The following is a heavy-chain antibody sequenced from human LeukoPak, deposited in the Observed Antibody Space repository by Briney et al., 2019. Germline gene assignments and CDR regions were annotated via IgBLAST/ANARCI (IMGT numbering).Heavy chain of an antibody. J-gene: IGHJ4*02. D-gene: IGHD3-22*01. CDR3: ARQYDSSGYSTYYFDY. Sequence: GESLKISCKGSGYSFTSYRIGWVRQMPGKGLEWMGIIYPGDSDTIYSPSFQGQVTISADKSISTAYPQWGSLKASDTAMYYCARQYDSSGYSTYYFDYWGQGTLVTVSS. CDR1: GYSFTSYR. V-gene: IGHV5-51*01. CDR2: IYPGDSDT.